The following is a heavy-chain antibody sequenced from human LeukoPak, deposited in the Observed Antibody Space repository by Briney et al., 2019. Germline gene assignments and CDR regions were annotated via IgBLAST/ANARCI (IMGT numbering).Heavy chain of an antibody. CDR3: ARVYSSSPAYYFDC. D-gene: IGHD2-21*01. CDR1: GGSISSYY. Sequence: SETLSLTCTVSGGSISSYYWSWIRQPAGKGLEWIGRIYTSGSTNYNPSLKSRVTMSVDTSKNQFSLKLSSVTAADTAVYYCARVYSSSPAYYFDCWGQGTLVTVSS. CDR2: IYTSGST. J-gene: IGHJ4*02. V-gene: IGHV4-4*07.